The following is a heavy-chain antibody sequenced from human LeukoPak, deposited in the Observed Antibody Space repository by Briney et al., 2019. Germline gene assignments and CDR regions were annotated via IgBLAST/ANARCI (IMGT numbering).Heavy chain of an antibody. CDR1: IFTLCIYS. V-gene: IGHV3-48*01. Sequence: GGPLTLSCAPSIFTLCIYSKNCVPHAPEEGVEGVSYISSSSSTIYYADSVKGRFTISRDNAKNSLYLQMNSLRAEDTAVYYCARDYSLEWFGELCADYWGQGTLVTVSS. CDR2: ISSSSSTI. D-gene: IGHD3-10*01. CDR3: ARDYSLEWFGELCADY. J-gene: IGHJ4*02.